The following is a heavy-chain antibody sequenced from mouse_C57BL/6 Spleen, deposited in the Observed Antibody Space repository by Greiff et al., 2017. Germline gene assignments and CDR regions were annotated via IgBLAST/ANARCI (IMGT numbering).Heavy chain of an antibody. D-gene: IGHD2-5*01. CDR1: GYTFTSYT. CDR2: INPSSGYT. CDR3: ARELYSNLDY. V-gene: IGHV1-4*01. J-gene: IGHJ2*01. Sequence: VQLQESGAELARPGASVKMSCKASGYTFTSYTMHWVKQRPGQGLEWIGYINPSSGYTKYNQKFKDKATLTADKSSSTAYMQLSSLTSEDSAVYYCARELYSNLDYWGQGTTLTVSS.